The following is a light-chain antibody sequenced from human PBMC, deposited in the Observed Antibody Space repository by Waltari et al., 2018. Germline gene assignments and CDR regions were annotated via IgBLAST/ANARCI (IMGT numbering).Light chain of an antibody. V-gene: IGKV3-20*01. J-gene: IGKJ1*01. CDR1: QSVTSA. CDR2: GAS. Sequence: EIVFTPSPGTLSLSPGDSATLPCRTSQSVTSALAWYQQKPGQAPRLLIYGASKRATGIPDRFSGSGSGTDFSLTISSLEPEDFAVYYCQHYLRLPVTFGQGTKVEVK. CDR3: QHYLRLPVT.